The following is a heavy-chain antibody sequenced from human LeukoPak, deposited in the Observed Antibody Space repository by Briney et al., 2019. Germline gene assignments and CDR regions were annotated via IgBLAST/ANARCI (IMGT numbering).Heavy chain of an antibody. CDR2: ISGSGGST. CDR3: ARDRITVAGAFDY. CDR1: GFTFSSYA. D-gene: IGHD6-19*01. Sequence: AGGSLRLSCAASGFTFSSYAMSWVRQAPGKGLEWVSAISGSGGSTYYADSVKGRFTISRDNAKNSMYLQMNSLRAEDTAVYYCARDRITVAGAFDYWGQGTLVTVSS. V-gene: IGHV3-23*01. J-gene: IGHJ4*02.